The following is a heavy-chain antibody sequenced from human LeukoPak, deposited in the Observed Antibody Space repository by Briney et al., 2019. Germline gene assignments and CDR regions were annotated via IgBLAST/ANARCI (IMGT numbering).Heavy chain of an antibody. Sequence: PSETLSLTCTVSGGSISSSSYYWGWIRQPPGKGLEWIGSIYYSGSTYYNPSLKSRVTISVDTSKNQFSLKLSSVTAADTAVYYCARHVVLWNDDYYYYYGMDVWGQGTTVTVSS. CDR1: GGSISSSSYY. J-gene: IGHJ6*02. CDR2: IYYSGST. D-gene: IGHD1-1*01. CDR3: ARHVVLWNDDYYYYYGMDV. V-gene: IGHV4-39*01.